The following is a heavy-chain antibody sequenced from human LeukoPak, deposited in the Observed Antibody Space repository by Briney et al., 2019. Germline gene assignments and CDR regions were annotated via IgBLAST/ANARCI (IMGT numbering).Heavy chain of an antibody. CDR1: GYTFTGYY. Sequence: GASVKVSCKASGYTFTGYYMHWVRQAPGQGLEWMGWINPNSGGTNYAQKFQGRVTMTRDTSISTAYMELSRLRSDDTAVYYCARDRGSDIWTRYCGGDCYNAFDIWGQGTMVTVSS. CDR2: INPNSGGT. CDR3: ARDRGSDIWTRYCGGDCYNAFDI. V-gene: IGHV1-2*02. D-gene: IGHD2-21*02. J-gene: IGHJ3*02.